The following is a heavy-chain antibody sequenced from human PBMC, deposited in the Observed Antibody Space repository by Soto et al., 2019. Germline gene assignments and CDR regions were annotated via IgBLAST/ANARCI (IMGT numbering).Heavy chain of an antibody. V-gene: IGHV4-34*01. CDR2: INHSGST. CDR3: ARARGTSIDKYSGYDWMRFQDHWYFDL. Sequence: QVQLQQWGAGLLKPSETLSLTCAVYGGSFSGYYWSWIRQPPGKGLEWIGEINHSGSTNYNPSLKSRVTISVDTSKNQFSLKLSSVTAADTAVYYCARARGTSIDKYSGYDWMRFQDHWYFDLWGRGTLVTVSS. D-gene: IGHD5-12*01. CDR1: GGSFSGYY. J-gene: IGHJ2*01.